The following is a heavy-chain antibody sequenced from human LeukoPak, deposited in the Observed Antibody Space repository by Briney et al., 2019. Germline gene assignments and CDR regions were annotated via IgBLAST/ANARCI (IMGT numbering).Heavy chain of an antibody. Sequence: ASVTDSFKATGYTFTGYYMHWVRPAPGQGLEWMGWINPNSGGTSFAQKFQGRVTMTRDTSITTAYMELSRLRSDDTAVYYCARDTSGYLDYWGQGTVPTVSS. D-gene: IGHD2-8*01. J-gene: IGHJ4*02. CDR1: GYTFTGYY. V-gene: IGHV1-2*02. CDR3: ARDTSGYLDY. CDR2: INPNSGGT.